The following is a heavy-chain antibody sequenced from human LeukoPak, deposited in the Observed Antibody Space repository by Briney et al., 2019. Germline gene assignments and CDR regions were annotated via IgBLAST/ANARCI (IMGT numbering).Heavy chain of an antibody. Sequence: PGGSLRLSCAASGFTFSSYAVSWVRQAPGKGLEWVSAISGSGGSTYYADSVKGRFTISRDNSKNTLYLQMNSLRAEDTAVYYCAKDLHILTGYYTKVGCYFDYWGQGTLVTVSS. CDR2: ISGSGGST. D-gene: IGHD3-9*01. J-gene: IGHJ4*02. CDR3: AKDLHILTGYYTKVGCYFDY. V-gene: IGHV3-23*01. CDR1: GFTFSSYA.